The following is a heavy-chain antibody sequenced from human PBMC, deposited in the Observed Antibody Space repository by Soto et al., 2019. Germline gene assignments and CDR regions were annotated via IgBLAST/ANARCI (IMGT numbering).Heavy chain of an antibody. V-gene: IGHV3-23*01. CDR2: ISSDGGGT. J-gene: IGHJ4*02. Sequence: EVQLLESGGGLVQPGGSLRLSCAASGFTFSSYAMSWVRQAPGKGLEWVSDISSDGGGTHYADSVKGRFTISRDNSKNTLYLQMNSLRAEDTAVYYCARRHYDSGSWLHYFDYWGQGTLVTVSS. D-gene: IGHD3-10*01. CDR1: GFTFSSYA. CDR3: ARRHYDSGSWLHYFDY.